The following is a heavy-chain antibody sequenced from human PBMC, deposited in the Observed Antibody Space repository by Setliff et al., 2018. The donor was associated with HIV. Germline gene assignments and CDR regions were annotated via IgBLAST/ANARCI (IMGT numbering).Heavy chain of an antibody. J-gene: IGHJ4*02. CDR1: GFSFSAYG. Sequence: GGSLRLSCVASGFSFSAYGMYWIRQAPGKGLEWVAFIWYDGSKKYYAESVKGRFTISRDNSKNTLYLQMNSLRIEDTAVYYCVKGFECGGDCYSAFDYWGQGNLVTVSS. V-gene: IGHV3-30*02. D-gene: IGHD2-21*02. CDR3: VKGFECGGDCYSAFDY. CDR2: IWYDGSKK.